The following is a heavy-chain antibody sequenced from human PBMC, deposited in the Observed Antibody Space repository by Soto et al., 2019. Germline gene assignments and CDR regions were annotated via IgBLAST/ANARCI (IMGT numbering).Heavy chain of an antibody. CDR2: IKSKTDGGTT. J-gene: IGHJ5*02. D-gene: IGHD3-3*01. CDR1: GFTFSNAW. Sequence: GGSLRLSCAASGFTFSNAWINWVRQAPGKGLEWVGRIKSKTDGGTTDFAAPVKGRFAISRDNSKNTLYLQMNSLRAEDTAVNYCAKDQYDFWSGYYFPNWFDPWGQGTLVTVSS. CDR3: AKDQYDFWSGYYFPNWFDP. V-gene: IGHV3-15*07.